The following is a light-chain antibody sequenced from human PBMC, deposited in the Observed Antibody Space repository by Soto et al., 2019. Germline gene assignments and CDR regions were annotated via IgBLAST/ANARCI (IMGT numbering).Light chain of an antibody. J-gene: IGKJ1*01. CDR3: QQYGSSSWT. Sequence: EIVLTQSPGTLSLSPGERETHSCRASQSVSSSYLAWYQQKPGQAPRLLIYGASSRATGIPDRFSGSGSGTDFTLTIIRLEPEDFAVYYCQQYGSSSWTFGQGTKV. CDR1: QSVSSSY. V-gene: IGKV3-20*01. CDR2: GAS.